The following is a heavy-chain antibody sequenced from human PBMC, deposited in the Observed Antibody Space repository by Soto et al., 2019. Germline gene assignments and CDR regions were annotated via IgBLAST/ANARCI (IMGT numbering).Heavy chain of an antibody. CDR3: AVWYYYDSSGYKGYYFDY. CDR2: IYPGDSDT. Sequence: PGESLKISCKGSGYDFTSYWIGWVRQMPGKGLEWMGIIYPGDSDTRYSPSFQGQVTISVDKSIDTAYLQWSSLKASDTAMYYCAVWYYYDSSGYKGYYFDYWGREPWSPSPQ. D-gene: IGHD3-22*01. V-gene: IGHV5-51*01. CDR1: GYDFTSYW. J-gene: IGHJ4*02.